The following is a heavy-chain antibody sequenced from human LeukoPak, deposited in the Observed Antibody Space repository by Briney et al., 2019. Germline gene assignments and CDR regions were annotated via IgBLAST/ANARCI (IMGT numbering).Heavy chain of an antibody. J-gene: IGHJ4*02. V-gene: IGHV1-18*01. CDR1: GYTFTSYG. CDR3: AREGVVVISTGSFDY. CDR2: ISAYNGYT. D-gene: IGHD2-15*01. Sequence: ASVKVSCKASGYTFTSYGIRWVRQAPGQGLEWMGWISAYNGYTNYAQKLQGRVTLTTDTSTSTAYMELRSLRSDDTAVYYCAREGVVVISTGSFDYWGQGTLVTVSS.